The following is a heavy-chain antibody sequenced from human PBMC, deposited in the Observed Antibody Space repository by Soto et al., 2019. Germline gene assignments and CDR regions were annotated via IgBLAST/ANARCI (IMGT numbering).Heavy chain of an antibody. D-gene: IGHD3-10*01. CDR3: ARSITMVRGVIPGYYYYYMDV. CDR1: GFTFDDYG. V-gene: IGHV3-20*01. J-gene: IGHJ6*03. Sequence: GGSLRLSCAASGFTFDDYGMSWVRQAPGKGLEWVSGINWNGGSTGYADSVKGRFTISRDNAKNSLYLQMNSLRAEDTALYHCARSITMVRGVIPGYYYYYMDVWGKGTTVTVSS. CDR2: INWNGGST.